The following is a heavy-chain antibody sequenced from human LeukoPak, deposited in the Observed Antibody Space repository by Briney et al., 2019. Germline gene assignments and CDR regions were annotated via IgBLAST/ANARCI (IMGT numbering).Heavy chain of an antibody. CDR1: GFPFSCYG. CDR2: IWLDGTKK. D-gene: IGHD1-26*01. CDR3: ARDQLHGPLQVPEVGY. Sequence: PGGALRLFCATSGFPFSCYGMHLVRQAPGKGLEWVAVIWLDGTKKFYADSWEGRFPISRDNSKNTLYLEISTLRAEDTAVYYCARDQLHGPLQVPEVGYWGQGTLVAASS. V-gene: IGHV3-33*01. J-gene: IGHJ4*02.